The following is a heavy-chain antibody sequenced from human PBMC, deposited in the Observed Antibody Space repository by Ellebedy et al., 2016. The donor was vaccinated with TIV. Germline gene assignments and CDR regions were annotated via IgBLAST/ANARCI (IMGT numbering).Heavy chain of an antibody. V-gene: IGHV3-23*01. J-gene: IGHJ5*02. CDR1: GFTFSSYA. CDR3: AKKLELISWFDP. Sequence: GESLKISXIASGFTFSSYAMSWVRQAPGKGLEWVSAISGSGNTTYYTDSVKGRFTISRDNSKNTLYLQMNSLRAEDTAVYYCAKKLELISWFDPWGQGTLVTVSS. CDR2: ISGSGNTT. D-gene: IGHD1-7*01.